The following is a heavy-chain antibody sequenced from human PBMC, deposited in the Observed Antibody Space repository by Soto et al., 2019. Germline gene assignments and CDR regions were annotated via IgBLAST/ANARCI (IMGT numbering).Heavy chain of an antibody. CDR3: AREAFGVQASWFDP. CDR2: VSASNGKT. D-gene: IGHD3-10*01. J-gene: IGHJ5*02. V-gene: IGHV1-18*01. Sequence: QIQLVQSGSEVRMPGASVKVSCKASGYIFTTYSITWVRQAPGQGLEWMGWVSASNGKTNYAQKFEDRVTMTTETSTTTAYMELRSLRSDDTAVYYCAREAFGVQASWFDPWGQGTLVTVSS. CDR1: GYIFTTYS.